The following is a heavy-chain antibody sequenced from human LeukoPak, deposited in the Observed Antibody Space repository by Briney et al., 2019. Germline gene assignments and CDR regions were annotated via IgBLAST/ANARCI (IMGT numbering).Heavy chain of an antibody. CDR1: GYSFTCYW. Sequence: GESLKISCKGSGYSFTCYWIGWVRQLPGKGLEWMGIIYPGDSDTRYSPSFQGQVTISADKSISTAYLQWSSLKASDTAMYYCARLGRDYYGSGSYYSPFDYWGQGTLVTVSS. CDR2: IYPGDSDT. D-gene: IGHD3-10*01. J-gene: IGHJ4*02. CDR3: ARLGRDYYGSGSYYSPFDY. V-gene: IGHV5-51*01.